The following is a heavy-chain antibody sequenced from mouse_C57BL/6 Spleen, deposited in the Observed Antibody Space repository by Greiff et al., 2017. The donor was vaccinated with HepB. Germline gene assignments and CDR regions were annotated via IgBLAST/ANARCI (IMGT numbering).Heavy chain of an antibody. CDR2: IYPETGGT. CDR3: TRRLMDY. V-gene: IGHV1-15*01. CDR1: GYTFTDYE. J-gene: IGHJ4*01. Sequence: VKLQESGAELVRPGASVTLSCKASGYTFTDYEMHWVKQTPGHGLEWIGAIYPETGGTAYNQKFKGKAILTADKSSSTAYMELRSLTSEDSAVYYCTRRLMDYWGQGTSVTVSS.